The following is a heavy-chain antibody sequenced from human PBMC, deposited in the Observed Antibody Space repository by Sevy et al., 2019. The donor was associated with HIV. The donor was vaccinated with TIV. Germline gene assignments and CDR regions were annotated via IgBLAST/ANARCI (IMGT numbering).Heavy chain of an antibody. CDR2: ISPDSGGT. CDR3: ARDRTAAAHDY. D-gene: IGHD2-2*01. CDR1: GYTFTGYY. V-gene: IGHV1-2*06. Sequence: ASVKVSCKASGYTFTGYYMHWVRQAPGQGLEWMGRISPDSGGTNYAQKFQGRVTMTGDKSISTAYMELSRLRSDDTAVYYCARDRTAAAHDYWGQGTLVTVSS. J-gene: IGHJ4*02.